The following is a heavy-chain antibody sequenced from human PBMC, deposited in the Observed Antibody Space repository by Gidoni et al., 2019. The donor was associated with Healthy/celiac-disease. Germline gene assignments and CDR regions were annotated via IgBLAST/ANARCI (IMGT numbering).Heavy chain of an antibody. V-gene: IGHV1-46*01. D-gene: IGHD6-19*01. CDR2: INPSSGST. J-gene: IGHJ3*02. CDR3: ARSIAVAGRGPHAFDI. CDR1: EYTFTSYY. Sequence: QAQLVQSGAEVKKPGASVKVSCKASEYTFTSYYMHWVGHALGQGLEWMGIINPSSGSTSYEQKYQGRVTMTRDTSTSTVYMELSSLRSEDTAVYYCARSIAVAGRGPHAFDIWGQGTMVTVSS.